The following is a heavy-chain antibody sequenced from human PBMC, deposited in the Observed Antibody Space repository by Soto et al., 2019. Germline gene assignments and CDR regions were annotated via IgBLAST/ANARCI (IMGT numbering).Heavy chain of an antibody. Sequence: SETLSLTCAVYGGSFSGYYWSWIRQPPGKGLEWIGEINHSGSTNYNPSLKSRVTISVDTSKNQFSLKLSSVTAADTAVYYCARGRRYGYVWGSYRYAWFDPWGQGTLVTVSS. D-gene: IGHD3-16*02. CDR1: GGSFSGYY. CDR2: INHSGST. CDR3: ARGRRYGYVWGSYRYAWFDP. J-gene: IGHJ5*02. V-gene: IGHV4-34*01.